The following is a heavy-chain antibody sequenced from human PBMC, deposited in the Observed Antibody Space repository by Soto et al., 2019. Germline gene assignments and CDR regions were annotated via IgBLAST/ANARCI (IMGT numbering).Heavy chain of an antibody. CDR1: GFIFSNYA. V-gene: IGHV3-23*01. Sequence: LRLSCAASGFIFSNYAMSWVRQAPGKGLEWVAGMGGANGDTYYADSVRGRFAISRDNSKSTLFLQMNSLRAEDTAVYYCAKDRVNHNSVWDPFDIWGQGTMVTVSS. CDR2: MGGANGDT. CDR3: AKDRVNHNSVWDPFDI. J-gene: IGHJ3*02. D-gene: IGHD2-21*01.